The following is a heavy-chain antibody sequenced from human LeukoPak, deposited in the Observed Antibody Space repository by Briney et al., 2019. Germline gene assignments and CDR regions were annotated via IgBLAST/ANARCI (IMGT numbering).Heavy chain of an antibody. CDR2: ISSGGST. Sequence: GGSLRLSCAASGFTVCHNYVSWVPRAAGKGLEWVALISSGGSTYYADSVKGRFTISRDNSKNTLHLQMNSLRAEDTAVYYCVRNSGELGAWGQGTLVTVSS. J-gene: IGHJ5*02. CDR3: VRNSGELGA. V-gene: IGHV3-53*01. D-gene: IGHD2-21*01. CDR1: GFTVCHNY.